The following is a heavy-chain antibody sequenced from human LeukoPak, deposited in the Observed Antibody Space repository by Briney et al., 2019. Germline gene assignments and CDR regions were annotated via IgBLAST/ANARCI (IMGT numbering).Heavy chain of an antibody. CDR3: ARHRPAYNWNDGVAFDY. D-gene: IGHD1-1*01. V-gene: IGHV5-51*01. Sequence: GGSLRLSCKGSGYSFTSYWIGWVRQMPGKGLEWMAIIYPGDSDTRYSPSFQGQVTISADKSISTAYLQWSSLKASDTAMYYCARHRPAYNWNDGVAFDYWGQGTLVPVSS. CDR1: GYSFTSYW. CDR2: IYPGDSDT. J-gene: IGHJ4*02.